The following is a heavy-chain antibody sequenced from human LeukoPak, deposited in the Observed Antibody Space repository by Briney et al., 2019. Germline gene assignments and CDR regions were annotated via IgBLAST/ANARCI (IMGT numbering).Heavy chain of an antibody. CDR3: ARPYDTTGLFYAFDA. CDR2: ISSDGSNK. CDR1: RFTFNTYA. V-gene: IGHV3-30-3*01. D-gene: IGHD2-8*02. J-gene: IGHJ3*01. Sequence: GGSLRLSCAASRFTFNTYAMHWVRQAPGKGLEWVAVISSDGSNKYYADSVRGRFTISRDNSKNTLYLQMNSLRAEDTAVFYCARPYDTTGLFYAFDAWGQGTVVTVSS.